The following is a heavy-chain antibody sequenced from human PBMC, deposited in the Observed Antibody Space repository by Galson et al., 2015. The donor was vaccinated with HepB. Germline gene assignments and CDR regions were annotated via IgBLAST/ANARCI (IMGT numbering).Heavy chain of an antibody. CDR2: IIPILGIA. D-gene: IGHD4-17*01. CDR1: GGTFSSYA. V-gene: IGHV1-69*10. CDR3: ARGDYGDYYYYYYMDV. Sequence: SVKVSCKASGGTFSSYAISWVRQAPGQGLEWMGGIIPILGIANYAQKFQGRVTITADKSTSTAYMELSSLRSEDTAVYYCARGDYGDYYYYYYMDVWGKGTTVTVSS. J-gene: IGHJ6*03.